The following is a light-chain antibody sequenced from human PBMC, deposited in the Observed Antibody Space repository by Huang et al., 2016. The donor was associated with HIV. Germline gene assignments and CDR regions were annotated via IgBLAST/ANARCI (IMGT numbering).Light chain of an antibody. V-gene: IGKV1-39*01. J-gene: IGKJ5*01. CDR3: QQGYSALIT. Sequence: DILLTQSPSSLSASGDRVTITCRASQNINTYLNWYQQKPGKAPNLLIHSASTLQTGVPSRFSGSGSGTDFTLTVNSLQPEDSATYYCQQGYSALITFGQGTRL. CDR2: SAS. CDR1: QNINTY.